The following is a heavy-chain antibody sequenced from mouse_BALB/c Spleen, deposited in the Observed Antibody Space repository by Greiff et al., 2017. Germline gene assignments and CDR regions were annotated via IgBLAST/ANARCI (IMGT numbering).Heavy chain of an antibody. Sequence: EVKLLESGPGLVKPSQSLSLTCSVTGYSITSGYYWNWIRQFPGNKLEWMGYISYDGSNNYNPSLKNRISITRDTSKNQFFLKLNSVTTEDTATYYCARIHYYGPFDYWGQGTTLTVSS. D-gene: IGHD1-2*01. CDR2: ISYDGSN. CDR1: GYSITSGYY. CDR3: ARIHYYGPFDY. J-gene: IGHJ2*01. V-gene: IGHV3-6*02.